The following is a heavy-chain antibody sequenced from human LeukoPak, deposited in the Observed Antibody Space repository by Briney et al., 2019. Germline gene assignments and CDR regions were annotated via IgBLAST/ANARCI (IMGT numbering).Heavy chain of an antibody. CDR1: GYTLTELS. CDR3: ATELRYSYGYPNYYYGMDV. V-gene: IGHV1-24*01. Sequence: ASVKVPCKVSGYTLTELSMHWVRQAPGQGLEWMGGFDPDDGETTYAQKFQGRVTMTEDTSTDTAYMELSSLRSEDTAVYYCATELRYSYGYPNYYYGMDVWGKGTTVTVSS. J-gene: IGHJ6*04. CDR2: FDPDDGET. D-gene: IGHD5-18*01.